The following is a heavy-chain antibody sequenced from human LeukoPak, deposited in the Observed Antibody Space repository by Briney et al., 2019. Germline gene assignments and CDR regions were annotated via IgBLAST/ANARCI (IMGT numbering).Heavy chain of an antibody. CDR3: ARGGSGSSWGGDAFDI. J-gene: IGHJ3*02. CDR1: GGSISSSSYY. CDR2: IYYSGST. D-gene: IGHD1-26*01. V-gene: IGHV4-39*07. Sequence: SDTLSLTCTVSGGSISSSSYYWGWIRQPPGKGLEWIGSIYYSGSTYYNPSLKSRVTISVDTSKNQFSLKLSSVTAADTAVYYCARGGSGSSWGGDAFDIWGQGTMVTVSS.